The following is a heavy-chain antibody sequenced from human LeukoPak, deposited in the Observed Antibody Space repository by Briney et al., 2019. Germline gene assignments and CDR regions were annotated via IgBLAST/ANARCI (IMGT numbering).Heavy chain of an antibody. CDR2: IYYSVST. CDR3: ARWEYYYYGMDV. CDR1: GGSISSYY. J-gene: IGHJ6*02. V-gene: IGHV4-59*08. D-gene: IGHD1-26*01. Sequence: SETLSLTCTVSGGSISSYYWSWIRQPPGKGLEWIGYIYYSVSTNYNPSLKSRVTISVDTSKNQFSLKLSSVTAADTAVYYCARWEYYYYGMDVWGQGTTVTVSS.